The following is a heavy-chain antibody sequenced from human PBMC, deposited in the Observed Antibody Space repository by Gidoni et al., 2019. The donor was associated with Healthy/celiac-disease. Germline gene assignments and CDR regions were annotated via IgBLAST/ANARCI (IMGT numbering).Heavy chain of an antibody. V-gene: IGHV3-30-3*01. D-gene: IGHD3-3*01. CDR3: ARDVTPYYDFWSGYSRD. CDR2: ISYDGSNK. CDR1: GFTFSRYA. J-gene: IGHJ6*02. Sequence: QVQLVESGGGVVKPGRSLRLSCAASGFTFSRYAMHWVRQAPGKGLDWVAVISYDGSNKYYADSVKGRFTISRDNSKNTLYLQMNSLRAEDTAVYYCARDVTPYYDFWSGYSRDWGQGTTVTVSS.